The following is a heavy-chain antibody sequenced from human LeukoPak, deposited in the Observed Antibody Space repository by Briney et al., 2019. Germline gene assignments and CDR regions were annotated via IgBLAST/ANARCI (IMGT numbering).Heavy chain of an antibody. CDR2: IYPGDSDT. V-gene: IGHV5-51*01. Sequence: GESLKISCKGSGYSFTSFWIGWVRQVPGKGLEWLGIIYPGDSDTTYSSSFQGQVTISADMSISTAYRQWRSLKASDTAMYYCARHGNGQLAPFDYWGQGTLVTVSS. D-gene: IGHD6-6*01. J-gene: IGHJ4*02. CDR1: GYSFTSFW. CDR3: ARHGNGQLAPFDY.